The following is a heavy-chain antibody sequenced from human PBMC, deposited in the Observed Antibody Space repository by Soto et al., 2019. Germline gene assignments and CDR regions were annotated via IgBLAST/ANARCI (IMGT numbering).Heavy chain of an antibody. Sequence: QVQLVQSAAEVKKPGASVKVSCKASGYTLTNYAISWVRQAPGQGPEWMGWINTYNGNSNYAQKFQGRVTMTTDTYTNTAYMELRSLTSDDTAVYYCARDCTGGSCFCIYWCQGTLVTVSS. CDR2: INTYNGNS. V-gene: IGHV1-18*01. D-gene: IGHD2-15*01. J-gene: IGHJ4*02. CDR1: GYTLTNYA. CDR3: ARDCTGGSCFCIY.